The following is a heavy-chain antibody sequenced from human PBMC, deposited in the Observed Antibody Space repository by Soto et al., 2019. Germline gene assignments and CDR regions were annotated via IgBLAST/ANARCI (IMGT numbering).Heavy chain of an antibody. CDR2: INHSGST. Sequence: SETLSLTCAVYGGSFSGYYWSWIRQPPGKGLEWIGEINHSGSTNYNPSLKSRVTISVDTSKNQFSLKLSSVTAADTAVYYCARASFERRIDSGGDYYYYMDVWGKGTTVTVSS. CDR3: ARASFERRIDSGGDYYYYMDV. D-gene: IGHD3-16*01. CDR1: GGSFSGYY. V-gene: IGHV4-34*01. J-gene: IGHJ6*03.